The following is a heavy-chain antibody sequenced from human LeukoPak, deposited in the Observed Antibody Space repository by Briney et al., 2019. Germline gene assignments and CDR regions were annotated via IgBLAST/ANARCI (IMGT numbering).Heavy chain of an antibody. V-gene: IGHV3-74*01. CDR3: ARDLGLVPPGDYDYFDP. J-gene: IGHJ4*02. D-gene: IGHD3/OR15-3a*01. CDR2: INPDGSST. Sequence: GGSLRLSCAASGFSFSTSWMHWVRQGPGKGLVWVSRINPDGSSTNYADSVKGRFTISRDNAKNTLYLQINTLRAEDTAIYYCARDLGLVPPGDYDYFDPWGQGTLVTVSS. CDR1: GFSFSTSW.